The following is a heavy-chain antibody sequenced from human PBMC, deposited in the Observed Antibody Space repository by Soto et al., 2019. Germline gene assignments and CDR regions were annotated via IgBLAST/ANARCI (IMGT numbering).Heavy chain of an antibody. CDR1: GGTFSSYA. CDR2: IIPIFGTA. D-gene: IGHD2-21*01. Sequence: GASVKVSCKASGGTFSSYAISWVRQAPGQGLEWMGGIIPIFGTANYAQKFQGRVTITADESTSTAYMELSSLRSEDTAVYYCASSRDGYPLPIDYFDYWGQGTLVTSPQ. CDR3: ASSRDGYPLPIDYFDY. V-gene: IGHV1-69*13. J-gene: IGHJ4*02.